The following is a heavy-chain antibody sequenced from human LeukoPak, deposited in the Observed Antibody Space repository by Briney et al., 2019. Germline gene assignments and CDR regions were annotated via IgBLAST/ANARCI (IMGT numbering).Heavy chain of an antibody. CDR1: GFTFTTYE. J-gene: IGHJ3*02. V-gene: IGHV3-48*03. Sequence: GGSLRLSCAASGFTFTTYEMNWVRQAPGKGLEWVSFISSSGSIIYYADSVQGRFTISRDNAKNSLYLQMNSLRAEDTAVYYCAREAYYYDSSGYVHDAFDIWGQGTVVTVSS. D-gene: IGHD3-22*01. CDR3: AREAYYYDSSGYVHDAFDI. CDR2: ISSSGSII.